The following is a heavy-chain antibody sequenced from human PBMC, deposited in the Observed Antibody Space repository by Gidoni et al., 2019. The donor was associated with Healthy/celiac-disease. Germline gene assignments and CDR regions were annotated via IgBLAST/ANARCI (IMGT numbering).Heavy chain of an antibody. Sequence: QVQLQQWGAGLLKPSETLSLTCAVYGGSFSGYYWSWIRQPPGKGLEWIGEINHSGSTNYNPSLKSRVTISVDTSKNQFSLKLSSVTAADTAVYYCARGKCSSTSCYNYYYYYGMDVWGQGTTVTVSS. CDR1: GGSFSGYY. CDR2: INHSGST. V-gene: IGHV4-34*01. CDR3: ARGKCSSTSCYNYYYYYGMDV. D-gene: IGHD2-2*02. J-gene: IGHJ6*02.